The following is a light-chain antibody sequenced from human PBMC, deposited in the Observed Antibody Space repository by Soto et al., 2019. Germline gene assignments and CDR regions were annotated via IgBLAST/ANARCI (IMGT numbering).Light chain of an antibody. CDR2: LNSDGSH. CDR1: SGHSSYA. J-gene: IGLJ2*01. Sequence: QPMLTQSPSASASLGASVKLTCTLSSGHSSYAIAWHQQQPEKGPRYLMKLNSDGSHSKGDGIPDRFSGSSSGAERYLTISSLQSEDEADYYCQTWGTFGGGTKVTVL. V-gene: IGLV4-69*01. CDR3: QTWGT.